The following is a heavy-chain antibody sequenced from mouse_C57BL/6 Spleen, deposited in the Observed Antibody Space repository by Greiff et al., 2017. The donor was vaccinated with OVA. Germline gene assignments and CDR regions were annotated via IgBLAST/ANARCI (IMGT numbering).Heavy chain of an antibody. Sequence: QVQLKQSGAELVRPGASVTLSCKASGYTFTDYEMHWVKQTPVHGLEWIGAIDPETGGTAYNQKFKGKAILTADKSSSTAYMELRSLTSEDSAVYYCTRGRALYYDFDYWGQGTTLTVSS. CDR3: TRGRALYYDFDY. CDR2: IDPETGGT. D-gene: IGHD2-4*01. CDR1: GYTFTDYE. J-gene: IGHJ2*01. V-gene: IGHV1-15*01.